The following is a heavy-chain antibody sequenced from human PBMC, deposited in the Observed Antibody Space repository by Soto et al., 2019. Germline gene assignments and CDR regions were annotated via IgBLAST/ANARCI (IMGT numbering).Heavy chain of an antibody. CDR2: IYYSGST. Sequence: SETLSLTCTVSGGSISSSSYYWGWIRQPPGKGLEWIGSIYYSGSTYYNPSLKSRVTISVDTSKNQFSLKLSSVTAADTAVYYCARQKKWTPEIDDWGQGTPVTVSS. D-gene: IGHD1-26*01. CDR1: GGSISSSSYY. CDR3: ARQKKWTPEIDD. V-gene: IGHV4-39*01. J-gene: IGHJ4*02.